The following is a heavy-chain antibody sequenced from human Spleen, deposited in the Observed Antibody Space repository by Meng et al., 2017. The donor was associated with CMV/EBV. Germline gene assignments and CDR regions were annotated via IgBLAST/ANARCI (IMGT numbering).Heavy chain of an antibody. CDR3: AKRAKIAVAGNYYYYYYGMDV. Sequence: GESLKISCAASGFTFSSYWMNWVRQAPGKGLEWVANIRQDGSEKYYVDSVKGRFTISRDNAKNSLYLQMNSLRAEDTAVYYCAKRAKIAVAGNYYYYYYGMDVWGQGTTVTVSS. V-gene: IGHV3-7*01. CDR2: IRQDGSEK. J-gene: IGHJ6*02. D-gene: IGHD6-19*01. CDR1: GFTFSSYW.